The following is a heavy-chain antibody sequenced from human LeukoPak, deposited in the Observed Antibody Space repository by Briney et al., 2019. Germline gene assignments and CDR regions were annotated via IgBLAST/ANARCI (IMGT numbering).Heavy chain of an antibody. V-gene: IGHV4-39*01. CDR3: ARQRADYFFNYMDV. J-gene: IGHJ6*03. CDR1: GGSIDSNSYY. CDR2: IYYSGTT. Sequence: SETLSLTCTVSGGSIDSNSYYWDWIRQPPGKGLEWLGNIYYSGTTFYTSSLKSRVTISTDMSKNQFSLRLTSVTAADTAVYYCARQRADYFFNYMDVWGKGTTVIVSS.